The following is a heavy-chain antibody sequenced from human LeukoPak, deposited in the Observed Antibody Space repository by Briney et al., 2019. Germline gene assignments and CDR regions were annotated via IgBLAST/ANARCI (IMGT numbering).Heavy chain of an antibody. CDR1: GYTFTSYD. J-gene: IGHJ6*03. V-gene: IGHV1-8*01. CDR2: MNPNSGNT. D-gene: IGHD3/OR15-3a*01. CDR3: ARALSWTTESYYYMDV. Sequence: SVKVSCMASGYTFTSYDVNWVRQATGQGLEWLGWMNPNSGNTGYAQNFQGRVTMTMNTSITTAYMELSSLRSEDTAVYYCARALSWTTESYYYMDVWGKGTTVTVSS.